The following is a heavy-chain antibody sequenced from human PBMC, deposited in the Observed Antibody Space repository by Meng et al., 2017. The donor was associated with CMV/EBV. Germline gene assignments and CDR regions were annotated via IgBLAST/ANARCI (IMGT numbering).Heavy chain of an antibody. CDR2: IYHSGST. D-gene: IGHD1-26*01. Sequence: SETLSLTCTVSGYSISSGYYWGWIRQPPGKGLEWIGSIYHSGSTYYNPSLKGRVTISVDTSKNQFSLKLSSVTAADTAVYYCARVGGSLPDYWGQGTLVTVSS. J-gene: IGHJ4*02. CDR1: GYSISSGYY. CDR3: ARVGGSLPDY. V-gene: IGHV4-38-2*02.